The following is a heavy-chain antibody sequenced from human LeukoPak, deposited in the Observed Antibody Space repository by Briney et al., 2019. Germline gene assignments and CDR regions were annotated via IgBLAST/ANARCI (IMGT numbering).Heavy chain of an antibody. J-gene: IGHJ3*02. D-gene: IGHD1-1*01. CDR1: RYTFTGYY. CDR3: ARDWRDAFDI. Sequence: SVKVSCKASRYTFTGYYMHWVRPAPGQELELMGWINPSSGETNYAQKFQGRVTMTRDTSISTAYMELSRLKSDDTAVYYCARDWRDAFDIWGQGTMVTVSS. CDR2: INPSSGET. V-gene: IGHV1-2*02.